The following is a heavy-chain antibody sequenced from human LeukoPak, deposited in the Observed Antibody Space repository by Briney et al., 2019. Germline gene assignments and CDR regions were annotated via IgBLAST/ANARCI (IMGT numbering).Heavy chain of an antibody. V-gene: IGHV3-48*01. CDR3: ARGGGDMTWLLLYYFYY. Sequence: GGSLRLSCAAPGFTFSTYSMNWVRQAPGKGLEWVSYISSSSSTIYYADSVKGRFTISRDNAKNSLYLQMNSLRAEDTAVYYCARGGGDMTWLLLYYFYYWGQGTLVTVSS. D-gene: IGHD2-21*01. CDR2: ISSSSSTI. J-gene: IGHJ4*02. CDR1: GFTFSTYS.